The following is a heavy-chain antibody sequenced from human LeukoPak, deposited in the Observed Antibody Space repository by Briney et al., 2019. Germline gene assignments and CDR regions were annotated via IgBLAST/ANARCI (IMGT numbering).Heavy chain of an antibody. V-gene: IGHV3-30*02. CDR3: ARDHSSGWYEGAFDI. D-gene: IGHD6-19*01. J-gene: IGHJ3*02. CDR2: IRYDGSNT. Sequence: GGSLRLSCAASAFTFTSYGMHWVRQTPGKGLEWVAFIRYDGSNTSYPDSVRGRFTISRDNSKNTLYLQMNSLRAEDTAVYYCARDHSSGWYEGAFDIWGQGTMVTVSS. CDR1: AFTFTSYG.